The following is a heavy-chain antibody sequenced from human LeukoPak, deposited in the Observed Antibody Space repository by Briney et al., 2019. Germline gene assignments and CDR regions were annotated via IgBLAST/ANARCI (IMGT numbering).Heavy chain of an antibody. Sequence: ASVKVSCKASGYTFTSYYIHWVRQAPGQGLEWMGIINPSGGSTTYAQKFQDRVTMTGDTSTSTVYMELSSLRSEDTAVYYCAREPHLDCSGGSCYSDAFDIWGQGTMVTVSS. CDR3: AREPHLDCSGGSCYSDAFDI. CDR2: INPSGGST. D-gene: IGHD2-15*01. CDR1: GYTFTSYY. J-gene: IGHJ3*02. V-gene: IGHV1-46*01.